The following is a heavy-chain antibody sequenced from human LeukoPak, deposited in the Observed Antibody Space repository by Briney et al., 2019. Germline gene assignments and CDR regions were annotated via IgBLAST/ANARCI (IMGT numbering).Heavy chain of an antibody. J-gene: IGHJ4*02. Sequence: GGHLRLSCAASGFTFSDCVMSWLRQAPGKGLEWVSTITAGGGSTYYGDSVKGRFTISRDNSKNTLYLQLNSLRADDTAVYYCAKDLPGITIFGALHYWGQRALHTVS. CDR2: ITAGGGST. CDR1: GFTFSDCV. V-gene: IGHV3-23*01. D-gene: IGHD3-3*01. CDR3: AKDLPGITIFGALHY.